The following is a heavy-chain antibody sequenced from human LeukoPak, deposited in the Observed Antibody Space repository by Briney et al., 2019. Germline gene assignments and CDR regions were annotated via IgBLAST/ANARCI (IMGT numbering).Heavy chain of an antibody. CDR2: ISSSSSYI. J-gene: IGHJ4*02. Sequence: GGSLRLSCAASGFTFSSYSMNWVRQAPGQGLEWVSSISSSSSYIYYADSVKGRFTISRDNAKNSLYLQMNSLRAEDTAVYYCARGTTSYYYDSSGYYPDYWGQGTLVTVSS. V-gene: IGHV3-21*01. CDR3: ARGTTSYYYDSSGYYPDY. D-gene: IGHD3-22*01. CDR1: GFTFSSYS.